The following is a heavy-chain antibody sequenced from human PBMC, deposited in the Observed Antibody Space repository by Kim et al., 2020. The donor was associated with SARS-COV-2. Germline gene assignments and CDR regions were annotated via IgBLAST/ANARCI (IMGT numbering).Heavy chain of an antibody. J-gene: IGHJ5*02. CDR2: INHSGST. D-gene: IGHD3-10*01. Sequence: SETLSLTCAVYGGSFSGYYWSWIRQPPGKGLEWIGEINHSGSTNYNPSLKSRVTISVDTSKNQFSLKLSSVTAADTAVYYCARYALGYGSGSYYRFDPWGQGTLVTVSS. V-gene: IGHV4-34*01. CDR3: ARYALGYGSGSYYRFDP. CDR1: GGSFSGYY.